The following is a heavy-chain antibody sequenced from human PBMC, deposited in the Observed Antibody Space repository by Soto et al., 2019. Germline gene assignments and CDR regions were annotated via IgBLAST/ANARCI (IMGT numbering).Heavy chain of an antibody. D-gene: IGHD3-10*01. Sequence: PSETLSLTCPVSGGSISSYYWSWIRQPAGKGLEWIGRIYTSGSTNYNPSLKSRVTMSVDTSKNQFSLKLSSVTAADTSVYYCARSGIWFGRTDYWGQGTLVTVSS. CDR1: GGSISSYY. CDR3: ARSGIWFGRTDY. CDR2: IYTSGST. V-gene: IGHV4-4*07. J-gene: IGHJ4*02.